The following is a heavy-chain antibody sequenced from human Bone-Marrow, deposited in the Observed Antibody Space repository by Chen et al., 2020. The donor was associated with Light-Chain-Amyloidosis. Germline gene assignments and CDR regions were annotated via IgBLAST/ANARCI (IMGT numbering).Heavy chain of an antibody. CDR3: ARRRDGYNSDY. D-gene: IGHD5-12*01. Sequence: WIGWVRQMPGKGLEWMGVIYPDDSDARYSPSFEGQVTISADKSITTAYLQWRSLKASDTAMYYCARRRDGYNSDYWGQGTLVTVSS. J-gene: IGHJ4*02. CDR1: W. CDR2: IYPDDSDA. V-gene: IGHV5-51*01.